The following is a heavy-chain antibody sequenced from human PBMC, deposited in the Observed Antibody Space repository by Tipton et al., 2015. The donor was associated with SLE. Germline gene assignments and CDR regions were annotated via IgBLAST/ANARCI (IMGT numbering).Heavy chain of an antibody. CDR3: VRGAPFDS. J-gene: IGHJ5*01. Sequence: SLRLSCAASGFTFSDHWMHWVRQLPGKGLVWVSRISSDGSSTNHADSVKGRFTISRDNANNRVYLQMDSLRVEDTAMYYCVRGAPFDSWGQGTQVTVSS. V-gene: IGHV3-74*01. CDR1: GFTFSDHW. CDR2: ISSDGSST.